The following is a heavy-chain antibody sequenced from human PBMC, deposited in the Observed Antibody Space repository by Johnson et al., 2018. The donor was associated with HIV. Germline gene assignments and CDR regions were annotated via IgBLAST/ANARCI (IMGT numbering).Heavy chain of an antibody. D-gene: IGHD3-22*01. J-gene: IGHJ3*02. CDR3: ARSSGYYGTDAFDI. Sequence: QMLLVESGGGVVQPGRSLRLSCAASGFTFSSYAMHWVRQAPGKGLEWVAVISYDGSNKYYADSVKGRFTVSRDNSKNTLYLHMSNLRDDDTAVYYCARSSGYYGTDAFDIWGQGTMVTVSS. CDR1: GFTFSSYA. CDR2: ISYDGSNK. V-gene: IGHV3-30*04.